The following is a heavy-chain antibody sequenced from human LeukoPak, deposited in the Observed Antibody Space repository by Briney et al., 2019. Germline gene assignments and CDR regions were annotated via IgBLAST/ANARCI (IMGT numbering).Heavy chain of an antibody. CDR1: GRSFSGYY. J-gene: IGHJ4*02. CDR2: INHSGST. CDR3: ARAIFIGGTYVAY. D-gene: IGHD2-15*01. Sequence: PSETLSLTCAVYGRSFSGYYWSWIRQPPGKGLEWIGEINHSGSTNYNPSLKSRVTISVDTSKNQFSLKLTSVAAADTAVYYCARAIFIGGTYVAYWGRGTLVPVSS. V-gene: IGHV4-34*01.